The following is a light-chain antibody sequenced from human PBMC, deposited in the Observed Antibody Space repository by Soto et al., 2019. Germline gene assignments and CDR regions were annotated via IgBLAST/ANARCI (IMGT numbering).Light chain of an antibody. V-gene: IGLV1-47*01. CDR1: SSNIGSNF. CDR3: ATWDDILSGVV. J-gene: IGLJ2*01. CDR2: TNN. Sequence: QSVLTQPPSASGTPGQRVAISCSGSSSNIGSNFVHWYQQLPGAAPKLLIYTNNQRPSGVPDRFSGSKSGPSASLAISGLRSEEEADYYCATWDDILSGVVFGGGTQLTVL.